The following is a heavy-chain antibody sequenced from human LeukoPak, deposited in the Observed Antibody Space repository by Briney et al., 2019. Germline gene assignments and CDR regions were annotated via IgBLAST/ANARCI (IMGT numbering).Heavy chain of an antibody. Sequence: GGSLRLSCAASGLTFSSHAMHWVRQAPGKGLEWVAVISQDGSDGHYTDSVKGRFTISRDNSRNTLYLQMSSPRAEDTAVYYRAKDLGAGGGSVFDSWGQGTLVTVSS. J-gene: IGHJ4*02. CDR3: AKDLGAGGGSVFDS. CDR2: ISQDGSDG. D-gene: IGHD3-10*01. CDR1: GLTFSSHA. V-gene: IGHV3-30-3*01.